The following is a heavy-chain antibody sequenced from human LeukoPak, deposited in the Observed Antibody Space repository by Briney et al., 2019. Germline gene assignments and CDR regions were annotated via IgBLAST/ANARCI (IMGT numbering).Heavy chain of an antibody. CDR3: ARDKMACRDGYNFGIFDI. J-gene: IGHJ3*02. D-gene: IGHD5-24*01. CDR2: IKPRGGST. CDR1: GYTFTSYY. V-gene: IGHV1-46*01. Sequence: ASVKVSYKASGYTFTSYYMHWVRQAPGQGIEWMGIIKPRGGSTSYAQKSQGRVTVTTDTSSSTVYMELSSLRSEDTAVYYCARDKMACRDGYNFGIFDIWGQGTMVTVSS.